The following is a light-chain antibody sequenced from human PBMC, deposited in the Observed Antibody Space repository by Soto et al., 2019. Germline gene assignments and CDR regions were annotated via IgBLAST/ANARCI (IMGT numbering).Light chain of an antibody. CDR2: KAS. Sequence: DIQMTQSPSTLSASVGDRVTITCRASQSINSWLAWYQQKPGKAPKLLIYKASSLESGVPSRFSGSGSGTEFTLTISSLQPDDFGRYYCQQYNSYSITFGQGTRLEIK. V-gene: IGKV1-5*03. CDR3: QQYNSYSIT. J-gene: IGKJ5*01. CDR1: QSINSW.